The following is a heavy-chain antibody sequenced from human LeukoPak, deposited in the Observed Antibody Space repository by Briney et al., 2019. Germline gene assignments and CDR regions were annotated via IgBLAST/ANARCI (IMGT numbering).Heavy chain of an antibody. V-gene: IGHV3-48*03. J-gene: IGHJ4*02. CDR1: GFTFSSCE. D-gene: IGHD6-6*01. CDR3: VRDVGSSSTI. Sequence: GGSLRLSCAASGFTFSSCEMEWVRQAPGKGLEWVSYISSSGSTILYADSVKGRFTISRDNAKNSLYLQINSLRAEDTAVYYCVRDVGSSSTIWGQGTLVTVSS. CDR2: ISSSGSTI.